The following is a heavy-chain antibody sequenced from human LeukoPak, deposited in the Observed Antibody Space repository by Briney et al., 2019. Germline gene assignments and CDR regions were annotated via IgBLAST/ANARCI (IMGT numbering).Heavy chain of an antibody. CDR1: GGSSSGYY. CDR2: INHSGST. V-gene: IGHV4-34*01. J-gene: IGHJ4*02. D-gene: IGHD6-13*01. CDR3: AREMRGYSSTFDY. Sequence: SETLSLTCAVYGGSSSGYYWSWIRQPPGKGLEWIGEINHSGSTNYNPSLKSRVTISVDTSKNQFSLKLSSVTAADTAVYYCAREMRGYSSTFDYWGQGTLVTVSS.